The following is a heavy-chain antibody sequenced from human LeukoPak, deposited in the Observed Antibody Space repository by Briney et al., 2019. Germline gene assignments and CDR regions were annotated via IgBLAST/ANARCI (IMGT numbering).Heavy chain of an antibody. J-gene: IGHJ4*02. V-gene: IGHV4-59*08. CDR1: GGSISSYY. CDR3: ARGGYCSSTRCYTSFFSDY. Sequence: SETLSLTCTVSGGSISSYYWSWIRQPPGKGLEWIGYIYYSGSTNYNPSLKSRVTISVDTSKNQFSLKLSSVTAADTAVYYCARGGYCSSTRCYTSFFSDYWGQGTLVTVSS. D-gene: IGHD2-2*02. CDR2: IYYSGST.